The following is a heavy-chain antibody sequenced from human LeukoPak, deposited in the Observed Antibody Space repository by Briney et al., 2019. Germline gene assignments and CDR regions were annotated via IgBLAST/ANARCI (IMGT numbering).Heavy chain of an antibody. Sequence: GGSLRLSCVASGFSFNTYDMYWVRQAAGRGLEWVSAISGSGGSTYYADSVKGRFTISRDNSKNTLYLQMNSLRAEDTAVYYCAKDRAILTGYYPTTFDYWGQGTLVTVSS. D-gene: IGHD3-9*01. CDR2: ISGSGGST. CDR3: AKDRAILTGYYPTTFDY. V-gene: IGHV3-23*01. CDR1: GFSFNTYD. J-gene: IGHJ4*02.